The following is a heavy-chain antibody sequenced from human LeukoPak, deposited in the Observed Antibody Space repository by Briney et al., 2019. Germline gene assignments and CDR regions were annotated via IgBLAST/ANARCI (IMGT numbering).Heavy chain of an antibody. Sequence: GGSLRLSCAASGFTFSSYSMNWVRQAPGKGLEWVSSISSSSSYIYYADSVKGRFTISRDNAKNSLYLQMNSLRAEDTAVYYCARDQALDYYDSSGYYLGDAFDIWGQGTMVTVSS. V-gene: IGHV3-21*01. CDR1: GFTFSSYS. CDR2: ISSSSSYI. CDR3: ARDQALDYYDSSGYYLGDAFDI. D-gene: IGHD3-22*01. J-gene: IGHJ3*02.